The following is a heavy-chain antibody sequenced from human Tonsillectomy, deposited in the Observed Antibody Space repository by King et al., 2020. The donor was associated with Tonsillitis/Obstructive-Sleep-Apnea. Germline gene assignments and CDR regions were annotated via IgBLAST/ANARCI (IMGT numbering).Heavy chain of an antibody. CDR1: GVTFSSYA. CDR2: SMGSVGST. V-gene: IGHV3-23*04. CDR3: AKEDGVGGGDY. J-gene: IGHJ4*02. Sequence: VQLVESGGGLVQPGGSLRLSCAASGVTFSSYAMSLGRQAPGKGLVWVSASMGSVGSTYYADSVKGRFTISSDNSKNTLYLQMNSLRAEDTAVYYCAKEDGVGGGDYWGQGTLVTVSS. D-gene: IGHD1-26*01.